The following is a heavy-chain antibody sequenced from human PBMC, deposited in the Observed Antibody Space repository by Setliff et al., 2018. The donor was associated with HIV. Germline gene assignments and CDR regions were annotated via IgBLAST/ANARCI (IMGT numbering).Heavy chain of an antibody. CDR1: GGSFSGNY. D-gene: IGHD2-15*01. J-gene: IGHJ4*02. CDR2: INYSGTT. CDR3: AATYCRGGGRDCPQMYDY. Sequence: LSLTCAIYGGSFSGNYWSWIRQPPGKGLEWIGEINYSGTTNHNPFLKSRVTMSVDTSKKQFSLKLNSVTAADSAIYYCAATYCRGGGRDCPQMYDYWGQGSLVTVSS. V-gene: IGHV4-34*01.